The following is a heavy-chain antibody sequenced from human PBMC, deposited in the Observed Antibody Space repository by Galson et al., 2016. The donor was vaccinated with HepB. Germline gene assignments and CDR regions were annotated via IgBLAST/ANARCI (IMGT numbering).Heavy chain of an antibody. D-gene: IGHD2-2*02. V-gene: IGHV1-46*01. CDR1: GNTFIRYE. J-gene: IGHJ4*02. CDR3: ESSLDQLLYDS. Sequence: SVKVSCKASGNTFIRYEIHWVRQVPGQGLEWMGIINPSVGDTTYAKKFQGRVTMTSDTSTTTVYMEMSGVCSEDTAVYYCESSLDQLLYDSWGQGTLVTVSS. CDR2: INPSVGDT.